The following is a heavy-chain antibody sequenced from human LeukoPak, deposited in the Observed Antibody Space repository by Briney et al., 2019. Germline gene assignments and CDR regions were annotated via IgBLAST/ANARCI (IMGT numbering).Heavy chain of an antibody. CDR3: ARDLPYYYDSSGYPPTDY. J-gene: IGHJ4*02. CDR2: INSDGSST. D-gene: IGHD3-22*01. V-gene: IGHV3-74*01. CDR1: GFTFSSYW. Sequence: GGSLRLSCAASGFTFSSYWMHWVRQAPGKGLVWVSRINSDGSSTSYADSVKGRFTISRDNAKNTLYLQMNSLRAEDTAVYYCARDLPYYYDSSGYPPTDYWGQGTLVTVSS.